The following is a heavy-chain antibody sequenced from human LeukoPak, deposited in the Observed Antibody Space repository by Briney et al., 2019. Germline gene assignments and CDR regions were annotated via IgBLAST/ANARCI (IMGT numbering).Heavy chain of an antibody. D-gene: IGHD3-10*01. J-gene: IGHJ4*02. CDR1: GFSFDDYA. CDR2: ISWNSNSI. CDR3: AKDQSPYYGAGTVFDS. Sequence: GGSLRLSCAVSGFSFDDYAMHWVRQAPGKGLEWVSGISWNSNSIGYADSVKGRFTISRDSAKNSLYLQMNSLRAEDTALYYCAKDQSPYYGAGTVFDSWGQGTQVTVSS. V-gene: IGHV3-9*01.